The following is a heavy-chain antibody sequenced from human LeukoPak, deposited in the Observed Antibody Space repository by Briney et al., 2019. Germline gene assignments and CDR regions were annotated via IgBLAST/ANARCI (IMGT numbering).Heavy chain of an antibody. Sequence: GGSLRLSCAASGFSFSAYWMTWVRQAPGTGLEWVANINPAGSETYYVDPVKGRFSISRDNAKNLVYLQMNSLRAEDTAVYYCAKIAYYYFDYWGQGTLVTVSS. CDR1: GFSFSAYW. CDR2: INPAGSET. J-gene: IGHJ4*02. D-gene: IGHD2-21*01. V-gene: IGHV3-7*03. CDR3: AKIAYYYFDY.